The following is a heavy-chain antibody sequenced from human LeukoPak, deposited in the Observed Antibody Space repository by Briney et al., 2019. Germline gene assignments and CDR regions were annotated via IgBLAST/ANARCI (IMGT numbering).Heavy chain of an antibody. V-gene: IGHV3-23*01. CDR2: ITGGGVDT. CDR1: GFTFTNYA. CDR3: AKASGEYSSN. J-gene: IGHJ3*01. Sequence: GGSLRLSCAASGFTFTNYAMSWFRQAPGKGLEWVSTITGGGVDTYYADSVKGRFTISRDNSKNTLHLQMNSLRAEDTAVYYCAKASGEYSSNWGQGTMVTVSS. D-gene: IGHD5-18*01.